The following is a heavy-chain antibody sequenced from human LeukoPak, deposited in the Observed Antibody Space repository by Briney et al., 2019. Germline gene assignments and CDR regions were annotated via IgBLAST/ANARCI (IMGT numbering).Heavy chain of an antibody. V-gene: IGHV3-72*01. J-gene: IGHJ4*02. CDR3: TRHYFSD. Sequence: GGSLRLSCTASGFIFGDYALSWVRQAPGKGLEWVGRTSNKADSYTTYYAASVKGRFTISRDESKNLLYLQMKSLKAEDTAVYYCTRHYFSDWGQGTLVTVSS. D-gene: IGHD2-15*01. CDR1: GFIFGDYA. CDR2: TSNKADSYTT.